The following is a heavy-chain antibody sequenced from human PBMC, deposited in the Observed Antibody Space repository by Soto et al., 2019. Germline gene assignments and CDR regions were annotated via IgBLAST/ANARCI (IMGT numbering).Heavy chain of an antibody. D-gene: IGHD2-21*02. CDR3: TPDYTVVTPYYYYGMDV. J-gene: IGHJ6*02. CDR2: IKSKTDGGTT. CDR1: GFTFSNAW. V-gene: IGHV3-15*01. Sequence: GGSLRLSCAASGFTFSNAWMSWVRQAPGKGLEWVGRIKSKTDGGTTDYAAPVKGRFTISRDDSKNTLYLQMNSLKTEDTSLYYCTPDYTVVTPYYYYGMDVWGQGTTVTVSS.